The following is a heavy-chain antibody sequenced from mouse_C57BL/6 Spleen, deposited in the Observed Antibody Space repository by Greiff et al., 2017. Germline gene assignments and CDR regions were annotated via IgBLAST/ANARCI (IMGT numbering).Heavy chain of an antibody. Sequence: VQLQQPGAELVKPGASVKLSCKASGYTFTSYWMHWVKQRPGQGLEWIGMIHPNSGSTNYNEKFKSKATLTVDKSSSTADMQLSSLTSEDSAVYYCARGGYYDYYAMYYWGQGTSVTVSS. V-gene: IGHV1-64*01. D-gene: IGHD2-3*01. J-gene: IGHJ4*01. CDR1: GYTFTSYW. CDR3: ARGGYYDYYAMYY. CDR2: IHPNSGST.